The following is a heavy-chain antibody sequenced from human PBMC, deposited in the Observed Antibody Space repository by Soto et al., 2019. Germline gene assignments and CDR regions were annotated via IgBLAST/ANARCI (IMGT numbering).Heavy chain of an antibody. Sequence: NPGGSLRLSCAASGFTFSGYSMNWVRQSPGKGLEWVSSISSSSSYIYYADSVKGRFTISRDNAKNSLYLQMNSLRAEDTAVYYCARDLRWGIAAAGMSGGGGGMDVWGQGTTVTVSS. V-gene: IGHV3-21*01. CDR2: ISSSSSYI. D-gene: IGHD6-13*01. CDR3: ARDLRWGIAAAGMSGGGGGMDV. J-gene: IGHJ6*02. CDR1: GFTFSGYS.